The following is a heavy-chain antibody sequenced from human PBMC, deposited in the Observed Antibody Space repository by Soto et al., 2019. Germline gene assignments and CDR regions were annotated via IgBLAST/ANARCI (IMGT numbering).Heavy chain of an antibody. CDR3: ARGHSSGWSDAFDI. V-gene: IGHV1-69*01. CDR2: IIPIFGTA. Sequence: VKVSCKASGYTLTSYGISWVRQAPGQGLEWMGGIIPIFGTANYAQKFQGRVTITADESTSTAYMELSSLRSEDTAVYYCARGHSSGWSDAFDIWGQGTMVTVSS. CDR1: GYTLTSYG. D-gene: IGHD6-19*01. J-gene: IGHJ3*02.